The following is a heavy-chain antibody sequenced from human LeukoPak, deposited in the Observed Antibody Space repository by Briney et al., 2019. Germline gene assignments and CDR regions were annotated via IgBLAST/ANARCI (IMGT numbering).Heavy chain of an antibody. CDR3: ASHDGYCSSTSCRPG. CDR2: ISSSSSYT. J-gene: IGHJ3*01. CDR1: GFTFSDYY. Sequence: GGSLRLSCAASGFTFSDYYMSWIRQAPGKGLEWVSYISSSSSYTNYADSVKGRFTISRDNAKNSLYLQMNSLRAEDTAVYYCASHDGYCSSTSCRPGWGQGTMVTVSS. V-gene: IGHV3-11*06. D-gene: IGHD2-2*01.